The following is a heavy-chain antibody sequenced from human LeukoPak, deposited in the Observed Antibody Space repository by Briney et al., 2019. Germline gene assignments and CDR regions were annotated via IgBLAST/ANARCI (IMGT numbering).Heavy chain of an antibody. CDR2: IYYSGST. Sequence: SETLSLTCTVSGGSISRYYWSWIRQPPGKGLEWIGYIYYSGSTNYNPSLKSRVTISVDTSKNQFSLKLSSVTAADTAVYYCARGSDYYGSGSYSLLLHGYYYYMDVWGKGTTVTISS. CDR1: GGSISRYY. V-gene: IGHV4-59*01. J-gene: IGHJ6*03. CDR3: ARGSDYYGSGSYSLLLHGYYYYMDV. D-gene: IGHD3-10*01.